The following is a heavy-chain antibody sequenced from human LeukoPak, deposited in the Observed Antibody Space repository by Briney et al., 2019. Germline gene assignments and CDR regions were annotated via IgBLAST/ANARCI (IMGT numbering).Heavy chain of an antibody. CDR3: TRHRDHDYGDYARFDY. J-gene: IGHJ4*02. CDR2: IRSKANSYAT. Sequence: GGSLRLPCAASGFTFSGSAMHWVRQASGKGLEWVGRIRSKANSYATAYAASVKGRFTISRDDSKNTAYLQMNSLKTEDTAVYYCTRHRDHDYGDYARFDYWGQGTLVTVSS. V-gene: IGHV3-73*01. CDR1: GFTFSGSA. D-gene: IGHD4-17*01.